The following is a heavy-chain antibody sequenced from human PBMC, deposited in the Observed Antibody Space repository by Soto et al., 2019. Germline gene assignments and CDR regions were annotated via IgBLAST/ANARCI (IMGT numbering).Heavy chain of an antibody. CDR1: GLTFSSYA. CDR3: AKDHEADMTTVTTSDY. V-gene: IGHV3-23*01. CDR2: ISGSGGST. Sequence: GGSLRLSCAASGLTFSSYAMSWVRQAPGKGLEWVSAISGSGGSTYYADSVKGRFTISRDNSKNTLYLQMNSLRAEDTAVYYCAKDHEADMTTVTTSDYWGQGTLVTVSS. J-gene: IGHJ4*02. D-gene: IGHD4-4*01.